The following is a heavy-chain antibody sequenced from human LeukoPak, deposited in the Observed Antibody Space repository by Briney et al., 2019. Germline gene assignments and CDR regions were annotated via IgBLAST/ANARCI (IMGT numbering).Heavy chain of an antibody. Sequence: PSETLSLTCTVSGGSISSYYWSWIRQPPGKGLEWIGYIYYSGSTNYNPSLKSRVTISVDTSKNQFSLKLSSVTAADTAVYYCARLDDSSGYYPKYFQHWGQGTLVTVSS. V-gene: IGHV4-59*08. CDR3: ARLDDSSGYYPKYFQH. CDR1: GGSISSYY. J-gene: IGHJ1*01. D-gene: IGHD3-22*01. CDR2: IYYSGST.